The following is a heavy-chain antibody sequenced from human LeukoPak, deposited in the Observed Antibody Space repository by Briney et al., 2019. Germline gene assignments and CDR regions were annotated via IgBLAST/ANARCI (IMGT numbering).Heavy chain of an antibody. CDR3: ARQYGSGSYYNWFDP. J-gene: IGHJ5*02. Sequence: SQTLSLTCTVSGGSISNGDYYWSWIRQPPGKGLEWIGYIYYSGSTYYNPSLKSRVTISVDTSKNQFSLKLSSVTAADTAVYYCARQYGSGSYYNWFDPWGQGTLVTVSS. V-gene: IGHV4-30-4*01. CDR1: GGSISNGDYY. D-gene: IGHD3-10*01. CDR2: IYYSGST.